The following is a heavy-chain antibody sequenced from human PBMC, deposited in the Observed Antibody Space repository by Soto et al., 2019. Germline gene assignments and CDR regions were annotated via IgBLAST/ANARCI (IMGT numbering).Heavy chain of an antibody. Sequence: SETLSLTCSVSGGSISGSYWSWIRQSPGKGLEWLGYVYYTGSTNYSPSLRSRVSISVDTSKDEFSLRLSSVTAADTAVYFCARSVAVPGAHIDYWGQGTQVTVSS. CDR2: VYYTGST. V-gene: IGHV4-59*01. CDR3: ARSVAVPGAHIDY. D-gene: IGHD6-19*01. J-gene: IGHJ4*02. CDR1: GGSISGSY.